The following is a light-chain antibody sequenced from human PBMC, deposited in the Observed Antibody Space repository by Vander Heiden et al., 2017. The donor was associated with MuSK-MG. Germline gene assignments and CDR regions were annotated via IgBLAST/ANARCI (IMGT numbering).Light chain of an antibody. CDR2: DVS. CDR3: DSSSTSPAVV. V-gene: IGLV2-14*03. J-gene: IGLJ2*01. CDR1: SSDVGAYNF. Sequence: QSALTQPASVSGSPGQSITISCTGTSSDVGAYNFVTWYQQHTGKAPQRSMKDVSNRPSGISNRFSGSKAGNKATLTISGLQAEDEGDEYCDSSSTSPAVVVGGGTKVTVL.